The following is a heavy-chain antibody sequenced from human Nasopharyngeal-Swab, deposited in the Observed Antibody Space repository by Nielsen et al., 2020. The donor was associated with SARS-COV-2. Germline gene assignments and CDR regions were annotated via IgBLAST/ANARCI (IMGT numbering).Heavy chain of an antibody. CDR3: ARETPRVAFDI. J-gene: IGHJ3*02. V-gene: IGHV2-70*11. CDR2: IDWDDDK. CDR1: GGSISNYYW. D-gene: IGHD2-15*01. Sequence: LRLSCTVSGGSISNYYWSWIRQPPGKALEWLARIDWDDDKYYSTSLKTRLTISKDTSKNQVVLTMTNMDPVDTATYYCARETPRVAFDIWGQGTMVTVSS.